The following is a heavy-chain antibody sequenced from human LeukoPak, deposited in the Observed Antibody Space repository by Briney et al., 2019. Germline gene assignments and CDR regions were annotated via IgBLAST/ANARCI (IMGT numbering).Heavy chain of an antibody. J-gene: IGHJ6*02. D-gene: IGHD2-21*02. CDR2: IYYSGST. CDR1: GGSISSYY. CDR3: ARLVTATHYYYYGMDV. Sequence: SETLSLTCTVSGGSISSYYWSWIRQPPGKGLEWIGYIYYSGSTNYNPSLKGRVTISVDTSKDQFSLKLSSVTAADTAVYYCARLVTATHYYYYGMDVWGQGTTVTVSS. V-gene: IGHV4-59*08.